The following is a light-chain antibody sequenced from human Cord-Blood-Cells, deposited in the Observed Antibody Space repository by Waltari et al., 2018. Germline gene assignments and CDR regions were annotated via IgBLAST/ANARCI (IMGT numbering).Light chain of an antibody. Sequence: SYELTQPPSVSVSPGQTASITCSGDKLGDKYACWYPQKPGQSPVLVIYQDSKRPSGIPERFSGSNSGNTATLTISGTQAMDEADYYCQAWDSSYVFGTGTKVTVL. CDR3: QAWDSSYV. CDR2: QDS. V-gene: IGLV3-1*01. J-gene: IGLJ1*01. CDR1: KLGDKY.